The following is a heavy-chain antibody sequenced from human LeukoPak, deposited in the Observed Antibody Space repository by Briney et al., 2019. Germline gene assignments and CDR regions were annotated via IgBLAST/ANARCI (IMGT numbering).Heavy chain of an antibody. V-gene: IGHV3-23*01. CDR2: ISGSGGST. Sequence: PGGSLRLSCAASGFTFSSYEMNWVRQAPGKGLEWVSAISGSGGSTYYADSVKGRFTISRDNSKNTLYPQMNSLRAEDTAVYYCATIPRGPCRDWGQGTLVTVSS. J-gene: IGHJ4*02. CDR3: ATIPRGPCRD. CDR1: GFTFSSYE.